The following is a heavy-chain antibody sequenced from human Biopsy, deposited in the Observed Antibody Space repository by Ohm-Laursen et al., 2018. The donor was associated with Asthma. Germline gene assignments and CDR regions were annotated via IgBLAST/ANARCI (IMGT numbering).Heavy chain of an antibody. CDR3: AREGESSYGLRNPNFDV. J-gene: IGHJ3*01. Sequence: SLRLSCAASAFTFSSYNFHWVRQAPGKGLEWVSCITSTSSYTFYADSVKGRFTISRDNARNSLYLQMINLRAEDTAVYYCAREGESSYGLRNPNFDVWGQGTMVTVSS. V-gene: IGHV3-21*01. CDR2: ITSTSSYT. CDR1: AFTFSSYN. D-gene: IGHD5-18*01.